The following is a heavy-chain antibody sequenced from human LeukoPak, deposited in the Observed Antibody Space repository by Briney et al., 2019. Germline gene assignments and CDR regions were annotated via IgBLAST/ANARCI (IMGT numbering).Heavy chain of an antibody. V-gene: IGHV3-48*04. Sequence: PGGSLRLSCAASGFTFSSYGMSWVRQAPGNALEWVSHISNGRGTTDYADSVKGRFTISRDNAKNSLYLQMNSLRAEDTALYYCARDLPQIEYWGQGTLVTVSS. J-gene: IGHJ4*02. D-gene: IGHD3-22*01. CDR3: ARDLPQIEY. CDR1: GFTFSSYG. CDR2: ISNGRGTT.